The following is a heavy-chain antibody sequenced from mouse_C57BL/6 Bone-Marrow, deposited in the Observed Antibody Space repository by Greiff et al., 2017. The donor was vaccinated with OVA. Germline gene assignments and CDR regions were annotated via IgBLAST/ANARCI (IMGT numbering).Heavy chain of an antibody. CDR2: IDPETGGT. CDR1: GYTFTDYE. D-gene: IGHD1-1*01. Sequence: QVQLQQSGAELVRPGASVTLSCKASGYTFTDYEMHWVKQTPVHGLEWIGAIDPETGGTAYNQKFKGKAILTADKSSSTAYMELRSLTSEDSAVYYCTRPPLYGRWFAYWGQGTLVTVSA. J-gene: IGHJ3*01. CDR3: TRPPLYGRWFAY. V-gene: IGHV1-15*01.